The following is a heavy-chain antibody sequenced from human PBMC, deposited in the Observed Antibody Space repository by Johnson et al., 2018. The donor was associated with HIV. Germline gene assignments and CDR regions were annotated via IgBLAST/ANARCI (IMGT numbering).Heavy chain of an antibody. CDR2: IRSKGNNYAT. Sequence: VHLVESGGGLVKPGGSLRVSCAASGFSFSNAWMSWVRQASGKGLEWVGHIRSKGNNYATAYAASVKGRFTISRDDSQNTAYLQMNRLKTEDTAVYYCTKLVGYCSGGGCYTPGDIWGQGTMVTVSS. CDR1: GFSFSNAW. J-gene: IGHJ3*02. V-gene: IGHV3-73*01. CDR3: TKLVGYCSGGGCYTPGDI. D-gene: IGHD2-15*01.